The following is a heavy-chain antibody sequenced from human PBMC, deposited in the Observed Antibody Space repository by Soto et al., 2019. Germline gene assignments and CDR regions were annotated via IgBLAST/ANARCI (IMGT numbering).Heavy chain of an antibody. J-gene: IGHJ3*02. CDR3: ARDSCSGGSCSDDAFDI. D-gene: IGHD2-15*01. CDR2: IKQDGSEK. CDR1: GFTFSSYW. Sequence: GGSLRLSCAASGFTFSSYWMSWVRQAPGKGLEWVANIKQDGSEKYYVDSVKGRFTISRDNSKNTLYLQMNSLRAEDTAVYYCARDSCSGGSCSDDAFDIWGQGTMVTVSS. V-gene: IGHV3-7*01.